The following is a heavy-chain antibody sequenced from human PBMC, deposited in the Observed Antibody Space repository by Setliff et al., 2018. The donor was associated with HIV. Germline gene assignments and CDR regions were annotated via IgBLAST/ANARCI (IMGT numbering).Heavy chain of an antibody. Sequence: SETLSLTCTVSGGSISRYYWSWIRQPPGKGLGWLGHIYSSGTTQYNPSVESRVTMSLDTSRDQFSLNLRSVTAADTAVYFCARLIHTGLLYFDFWGLGTLVTVSS. CDR3: ARLIHTGLLYFDF. D-gene: IGHD2-8*02. CDR1: GGSISRYY. V-gene: IGHV4-4*09. J-gene: IGHJ4*02. CDR2: IYSSGTT.